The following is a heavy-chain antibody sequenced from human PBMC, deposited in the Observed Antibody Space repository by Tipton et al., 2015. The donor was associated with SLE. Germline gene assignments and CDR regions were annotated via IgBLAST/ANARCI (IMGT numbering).Heavy chain of an antibody. J-gene: IGHJ6*03. V-gene: IGHV4-39*07. Sequence: TLSLTCTVSGVSIRTPTYYWGWIRQPPGKGLEWIGTISHSGNTYSHTSLESRVTISVDTSQNQFSMSLSSVSAADTAVYYCARGTGIERNYLYYYYMDVWGKGTTVTVSS. CDR3: ARGTGIERNYLYYYYMDV. CDR2: ISHSGNT. CDR1: GVSIRTPTYY. D-gene: IGHD3-10*01.